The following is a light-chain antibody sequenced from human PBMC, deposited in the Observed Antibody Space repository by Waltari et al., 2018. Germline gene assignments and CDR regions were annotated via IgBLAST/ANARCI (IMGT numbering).Light chain of an antibody. Sequence: IVLTQSPGTPAVCPGESATLSCRASQTLSKNYLAWYQQKPGQAPRLLIYGASSRAAGIPDMFSGSGSGTYFTLTISRLEPDDFAMYYCQQYGSSVLYTFGQGTKLEIK. CDR2: GAS. V-gene: IGKV3-20*01. CDR3: QQYGSSVLYT. J-gene: IGKJ2*01. CDR1: QTLSKNY.